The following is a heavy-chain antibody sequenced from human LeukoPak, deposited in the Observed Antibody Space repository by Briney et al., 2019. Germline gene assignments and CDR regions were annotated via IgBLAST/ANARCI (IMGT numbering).Heavy chain of an antibody. J-gene: IGHJ4*02. CDR1: GFTVSSNY. CDR3: ARGFHDSSGYYYEDFDY. Sequence: PGGSLRLSCAASGFTVSSNYMTWVRQAPGKGLEWVSSFHRGRTTKYADSVKGRFTISRDNSKNMLYVQMNSLRVEDTAVYYCARGFHDSSGYYYEDFDYWGQGTLVTVSS. CDR2: FHRGRTT. V-gene: IGHV3-53*01. D-gene: IGHD3-22*01.